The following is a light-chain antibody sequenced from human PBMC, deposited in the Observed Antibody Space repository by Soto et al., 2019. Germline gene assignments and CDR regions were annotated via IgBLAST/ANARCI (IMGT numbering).Light chain of an antibody. CDR2: GTS. CDR3: QQYGSSIT. J-gene: IGKJ5*01. CDR1: QSVPRSY. Sequence: IVLTQSPGTLSLSPGDRATLSCRASQSVPRSYLAWYQQKPGQAPRLLIYGTSSRATGIPDRFSGSGSGTDFTLTISRLEPEDFAVFYCQQYGSSITFGQGTRLEI. V-gene: IGKV3-20*01.